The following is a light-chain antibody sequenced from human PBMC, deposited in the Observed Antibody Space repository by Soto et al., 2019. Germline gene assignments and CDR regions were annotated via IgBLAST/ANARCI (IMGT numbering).Light chain of an antibody. V-gene: IGKV1-39*01. CDR1: QSISNY. Sequence: DVQMNRSPYSLSASVGDRVTITCRASQSISNYLNWYQQIPGKAPKFLIYEASSLQSGVPSRFSGSGSGTDFTLTISSLQPEDFATYYCQQSYRTPLTSGGGAKVDIK. CDR2: EAS. CDR3: QQSYRTPLT. J-gene: IGKJ4*01.